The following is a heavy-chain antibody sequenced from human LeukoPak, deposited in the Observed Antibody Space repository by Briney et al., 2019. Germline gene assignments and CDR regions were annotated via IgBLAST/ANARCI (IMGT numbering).Heavy chain of an antibody. Sequence: SETLSLTCAVYGGSFSGYYWSWIRQPPGKGLEWIGEINHRGSTNYNPSLKSRVTISVDTSKNQFSLKLTSVTAADTAVYYCARHGHHGDHDYWGQGTLVTVSS. J-gene: IGHJ4*02. CDR3: ARHGHHGDHDY. CDR2: INHRGST. D-gene: IGHD2-21*02. V-gene: IGHV4-34*01. CDR1: GGSFSGYY.